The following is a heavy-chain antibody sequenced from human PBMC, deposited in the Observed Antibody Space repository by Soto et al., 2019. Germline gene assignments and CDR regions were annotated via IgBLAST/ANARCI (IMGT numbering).Heavy chain of an antibody. V-gene: IGHV4-61*01. D-gene: IGHD1-26*01. CDR3: ARWGATTLTYSYYGTEV. Sequence: SETLSLTCTVSGGSVSSGSYYWSWIRQPPGKGLEWIGYIYYSGSTNYNPSLKSRVTISVDTSKNQFSLKLSSVTAADTAVYYCARWGATTLTYSYYGTEVWCQGTTVTVSS. CDR1: GGSVSSGSYY. J-gene: IGHJ6*02. CDR2: IYYSGST.